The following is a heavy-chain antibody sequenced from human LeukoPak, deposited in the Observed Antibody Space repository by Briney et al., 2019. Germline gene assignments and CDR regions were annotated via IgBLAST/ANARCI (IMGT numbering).Heavy chain of an antibody. J-gene: IGHJ6*03. CDR2: IIPIFGTI. D-gene: IGHD3-3*01. Sequence: ASVKVSCKASGASLSPDGIRWVRQAPGQGLEWMGRIIPIFGTINYAQKFQGRVTITADKSTSTVHMDLSRLRSEVTAVYYCARGFGVDYYYYMDVWDEGTTVIVSS. V-gene: IGHV1-69*06. CDR3: ARGFGVDYYYYMDV. CDR1: GASLSPDG.